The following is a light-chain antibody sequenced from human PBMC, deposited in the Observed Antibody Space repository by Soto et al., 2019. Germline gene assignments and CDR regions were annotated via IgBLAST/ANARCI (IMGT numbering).Light chain of an antibody. CDR1: SSDVGTYNY. CDR3: NTYTSSSTYV. CDR2: DVS. Sequence: QSALTQPASVSGSPGQSITISCTGTSSDVGTYNYVSWYQQHPGKAPKLMFYDVSNRPSGVSNRFSGSKSGNTASLTISGLQAEDEADYYCNTYTSSSTYVFGTGTKVTDL. V-gene: IGLV2-14*01. J-gene: IGLJ1*01.